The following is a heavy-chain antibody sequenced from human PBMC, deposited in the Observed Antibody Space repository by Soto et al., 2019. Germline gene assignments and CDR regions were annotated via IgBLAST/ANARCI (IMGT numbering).Heavy chain of an antibody. Sequence: SETLSLTCTVSGGSITSSSYYWGCIRQPPGKGLEWIGGIYYSGRSYYNPSRKSRVTMSVDTSKNQFSLTLNSVTAADAAVYYCARQRTTVVTQAYSDHWGQGTLVTVSS. D-gene: IGHD4-17*01. J-gene: IGHJ4*02. CDR3: ARQRTTVVTQAYSDH. CDR2: IYYSGRS. V-gene: IGHV4-39*01. CDR1: GGSITSSSYY.